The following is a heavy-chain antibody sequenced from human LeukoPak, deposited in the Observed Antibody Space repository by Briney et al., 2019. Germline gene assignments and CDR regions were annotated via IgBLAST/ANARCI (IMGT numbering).Heavy chain of an antibody. V-gene: IGHV3-21*01. CDR3: ARVIAVAGTPHFDY. CDR2: ISSSSSYI. Sequence: GGSLRLSCAASGFTFSSYSMNWVRQAPGKGLEWVSSISSSSSYIYYADSVKGRFTVSRDNAKNSLYLQMNSLRAEDTAVYYCARVIAVAGTPHFDYWGQGTLVTVSS. D-gene: IGHD6-19*01. J-gene: IGHJ4*02. CDR1: GFTFSSYS.